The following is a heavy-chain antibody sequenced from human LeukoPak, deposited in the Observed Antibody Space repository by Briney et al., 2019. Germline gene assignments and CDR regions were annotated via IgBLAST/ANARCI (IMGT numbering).Heavy chain of an antibody. V-gene: IGHV3-20*04. D-gene: IGHD3-3*01. Sequence: GGSLRLSCAASGFTFDDYGMSWVRQGPGKGLEWVSGINWNGGNTGYADSVKGRFTIFRDNAKNSLYLQMNSLRAEDTALYYCARGSAFWSGYYRNYYCMDVWGKGTTVTVSS. CDR2: INWNGGNT. J-gene: IGHJ6*03. CDR3: ARGSAFWSGYYRNYYCMDV. CDR1: GFTFDDYG.